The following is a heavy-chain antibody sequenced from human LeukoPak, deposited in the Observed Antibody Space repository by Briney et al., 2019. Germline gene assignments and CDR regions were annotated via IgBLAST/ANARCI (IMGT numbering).Heavy chain of an antibody. CDR2: ISGSGGST. CDR1: GFTFSTYA. J-gene: IGHJ4*02. Sequence: GGSLRLSCAASGFTFSTYAMSWVRQAPGKGLEWVSSISGSGGSTYYADPAKGRFTVSRDNSKNTVYLQMNSLRAEDTAVYYCAKGGISWNRDFDHWGQGTRVTVSS. D-gene: IGHD6-13*01. V-gene: IGHV3-23*01. CDR3: AKGGISWNRDFDH.